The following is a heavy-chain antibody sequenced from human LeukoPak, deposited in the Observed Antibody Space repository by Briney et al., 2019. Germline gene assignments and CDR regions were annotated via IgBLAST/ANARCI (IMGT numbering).Heavy chain of an antibody. Sequence: SETLSLTCAVDGGSFSGYYWSWIRQPPGKGLEWIGEINHSGSTNYNPSLKSRVTISVDTSKNQFSLKPSSVTAADTAVYYCAREGGKYYFDYWGQGTLVTVSS. J-gene: IGHJ4*02. V-gene: IGHV4-34*09. CDR3: AREGGKYYFDY. CDR1: GGSFSGYY. CDR2: INHSGST. D-gene: IGHD3-16*01.